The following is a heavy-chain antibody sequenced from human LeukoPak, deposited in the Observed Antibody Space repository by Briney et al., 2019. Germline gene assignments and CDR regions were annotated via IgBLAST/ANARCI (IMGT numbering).Heavy chain of an antibody. D-gene: IGHD6-6*01. J-gene: IGHJ3*02. V-gene: IGHV3-48*01. CDR1: GFTFTTYT. CDR2: ISSSSTAI. Sequence: PGGSLRLSCADTGFTFTTYTMNWVRQAPGKGLEWVSYISSSSTAIYYADSVKGRFTISRDNAKNSLSLQMNSLRAEDTAVYYCAREYSSSSGRAFDIWGQGTMVTVSS. CDR3: AREYSSSSGRAFDI.